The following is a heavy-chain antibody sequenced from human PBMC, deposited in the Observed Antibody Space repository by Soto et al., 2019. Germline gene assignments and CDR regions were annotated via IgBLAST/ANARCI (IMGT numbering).Heavy chain of an antibody. D-gene: IGHD4-17*01. J-gene: IGHJ5*02. CDR1: GFTLSNAW. CDR2: IKSKTDGGTT. CDR3: TTDINDYGDYVDWFEP. V-gene: IGHV3-15*01. Sequence: GGPLTLSCAASGFTLSNAWMSWVRQAPEKGLEWVGRIKSKTDGGTTDYAATVKGRFTISRDDTKNTLYLQMNSLKTEDTAVYYCTTDINDYGDYVDWFEPWGQGTLVTLSS.